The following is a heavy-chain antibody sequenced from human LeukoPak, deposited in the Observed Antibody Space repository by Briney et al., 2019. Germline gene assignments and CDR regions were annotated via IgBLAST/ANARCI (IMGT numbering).Heavy chain of an antibody. CDR3: AKGYSRGWFSDGMDV. CDR2: ISWDGVRT. Sequence: GGSLRVSWAASGFPFDDYAMHWVRQDPGKGLEWVSLISWDGVRTYYADSVKGRFTTSRDNSKNSLYLQMNSLRAEDTALYYCAKGYSRGWFSDGMDVWGQGTTVTVSS. V-gene: IGHV3-43D*03. D-gene: IGHD6-19*01. J-gene: IGHJ6*02. CDR1: GFPFDDYA.